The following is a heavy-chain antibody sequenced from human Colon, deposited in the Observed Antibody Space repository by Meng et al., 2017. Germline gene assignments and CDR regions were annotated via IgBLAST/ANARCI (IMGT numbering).Heavy chain of an antibody. V-gene: IGHV4-61*01. CDR3: ATGPGYSSGLDS. Sequence: QEQLQGSGPGLGRPSETLSLTCTVSGGSLSSGNDYWSWIRPAPGKGLEWIGYISYSGNSLYNPSLKSRVDISTDTSRRQCSLKFNSVTAADTAIYYCATGPGYSSGLDSWGRGALVTVSS. CDR1: GGSLSSGNDY. CDR2: ISYSGNS. D-gene: IGHD6-19*01. J-gene: IGHJ4*02.